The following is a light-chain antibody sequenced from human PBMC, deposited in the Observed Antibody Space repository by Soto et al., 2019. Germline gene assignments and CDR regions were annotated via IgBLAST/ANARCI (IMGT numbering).Light chain of an antibody. CDR2: EGS. CDR1: SGDVGSFNL. CDR3: CSYAGSNTFDV. Sequence: QSVLTQPASVSGSPGQSIAISCTGTSGDVGSFNLVTWYQQPPGKAPKLIIYEGSKRPSGVSNRFSGSKSGNTASLTISGLQAEDEADYYCCSYAGSNTFDVFGAETKVTVL. J-gene: IGLJ1*01. V-gene: IGLV2-23*03.